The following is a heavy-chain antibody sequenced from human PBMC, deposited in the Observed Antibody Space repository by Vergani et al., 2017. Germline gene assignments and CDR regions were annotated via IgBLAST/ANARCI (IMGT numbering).Heavy chain of an antibody. CDR2: MNPNSGNT. J-gene: IGHJ3*02. V-gene: IGHV1-8*01. CDR3: ARGLRITIFGVVINFDAFDI. D-gene: IGHD3-3*01. Sequence: QVQLVQSGAEVKKPGASVKVSCKASGYTFTSYDINWVRQATGQGLEWMGWMNPNSGNTGYAQKFQGRVTMTRNTSISTAYMELGSLRSEDTAVYYCARGLRITIFGVVINFDAFDIWGQGTMVTVSS. CDR1: GYTFTSYD.